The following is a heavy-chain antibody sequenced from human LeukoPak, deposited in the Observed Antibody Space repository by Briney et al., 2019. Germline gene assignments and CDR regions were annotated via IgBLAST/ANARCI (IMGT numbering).Heavy chain of an antibody. J-gene: IGHJ4*02. CDR1: GGSISSSNW. V-gene: IGHV4-4*02. CDR2: IYHSGST. Sequence: SETLSLTCAVSGGSISSSNWWSWVRQPPGKGLEWIGEIYHSGSTNYNPSLKSRVTISVDKSKNQFSLKLSSVTAADTVVYYCARVGAAAGRYKLFDYWGQGTLVTVSS. D-gene: IGHD6-13*01. CDR3: ARVGAAAGRYKLFDY.